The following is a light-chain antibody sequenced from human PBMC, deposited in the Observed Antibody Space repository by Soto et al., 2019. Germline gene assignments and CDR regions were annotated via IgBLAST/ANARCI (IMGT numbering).Light chain of an antibody. Sequence: QSALTQPASVSGSPGQSITISCTGTSSDVGGYNCVSWYQQHPGKAPKLIIYDVSNRPSGVSNRFSGSKSGNMASLTISGLQAEDEADYYCSSYTSSSTVVFGGGTQLTVL. CDR2: DVS. CDR1: SSDVGGYNC. J-gene: IGLJ2*01. CDR3: SSYTSSSTVV. V-gene: IGLV2-14*01.